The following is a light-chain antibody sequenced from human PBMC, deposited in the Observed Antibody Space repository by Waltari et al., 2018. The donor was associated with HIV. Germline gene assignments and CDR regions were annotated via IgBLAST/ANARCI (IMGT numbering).Light chain of an antibody. V-gene: IGKV1-39*01. CDR3: QQSYNTPPFT. CDR1: QNVDSY. Sequence: DIQMTQSPSSLSASVGDRVTITCRASQNVDSYVHWDQQKPGKAPKLLIYAASSLQSGVPSRFSGSGSGTEFTLTITSLQPEDFATYYCQQSYNTPPFTFGPGTKVDIK. J-gene: IGKJ3*01. CDR2: AAS.